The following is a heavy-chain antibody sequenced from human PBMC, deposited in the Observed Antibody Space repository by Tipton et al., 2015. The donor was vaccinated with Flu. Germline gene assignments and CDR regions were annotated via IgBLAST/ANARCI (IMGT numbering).Heavy chain of an antibody. V-gene: IGHV4-4*07. CDR2: MYAGGNT. CDR3: ARGSGSGTEMTFYV. J-gene: IGHJ4*02. Sequence: LRLSCTVSGGSMSSFYWSWIRKPAGKGLEWMGRMYAGGNTKYNPSLKSRVTMSVDTSKDQFSLRLTSVTAADTAVYYCARGSGSGTEMTFYVWGPGTVVTVSS. CDR1: GGSMSSFY. D-gene: IGHD3-10*01.